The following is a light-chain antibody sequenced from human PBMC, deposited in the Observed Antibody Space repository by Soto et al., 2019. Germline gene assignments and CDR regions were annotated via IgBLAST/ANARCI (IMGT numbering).Light chain of an antibody. CDR1: QSVGSY. V-gene: IGKV3-20*01. CDR3: QQYGSPPIT. CDR2: GTS. J-gene: IGKJ5*01. Sequence: ECTQPPSTLSLSPWERATLSCRASQSVGSYLAWYQQQPGPPPRLLMSGTSNRATGTPDRFSGSVSGTDLTITLSRLEPEDCEVYECQQYGSPPITFVQGTRLEI.